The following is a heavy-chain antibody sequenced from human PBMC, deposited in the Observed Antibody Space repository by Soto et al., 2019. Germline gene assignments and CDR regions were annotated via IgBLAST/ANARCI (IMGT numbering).Heavy chain of an antibody. CDR2: VNAYNGNT. D-gene: IGHD6-19*01. J-gene: IGHJ4*02. CDR3: AREAVSGRTGFDY. CDR1: GYTFTSYG. Sequence: QVQLVQSGAEVKKPGASVKVSCKASGYTFTSYGISWVRQAPGQGLEWMGWVNAYNGNTNYAQKVQGRVTMTTDTSTSTAYMELRSLRSADTAGYSCAREAVSGRTGFDYWGQGTLVTVSS. V-gene: IGHV1-18*01.